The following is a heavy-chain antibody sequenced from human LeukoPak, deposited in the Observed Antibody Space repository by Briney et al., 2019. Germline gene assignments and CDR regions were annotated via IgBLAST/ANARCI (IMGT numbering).Heavy chain of an antibody. J-gene: IGHJ4*02. Sequence: AVTVSCKASGGTLSSYAISWVRQAPGQGLEWMGGIIPIFGTANYAQKVHGRVTITADESTSTAYMEMSSLRSEDTAVYYCAREPEPYYYDSSGYYENDYWGQGTLVTVSS. CDR2: IIPIFGTA. D-gene: IGHD3-22*01. CDR1: GGTLSSYA. CDR3: AREPEPYYYDSSGYYENDY. V-gene: IGHV1-69*13.